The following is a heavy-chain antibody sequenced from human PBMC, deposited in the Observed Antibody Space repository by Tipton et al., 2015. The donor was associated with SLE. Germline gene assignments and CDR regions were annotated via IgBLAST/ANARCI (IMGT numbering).Heavy chain of an antibody. CDR3: ASQLTILDAFDI. CDR2: ISSSSSYI. J-gene: IGHJ3*02. V-gene: IGHV3-21*03. CDR1: GFTFRGHW. Sequence: SLRLSCAASGFTFRGHWMHWVRQAPGKGLEWVSSISSSSSYIYSADSVKGRFTISRDNAKNSLYLQMNSLRAEDTAVYYCASQLTILDAFDIWGQGTMVTVSS. D-gene: IGHD1-1*01.